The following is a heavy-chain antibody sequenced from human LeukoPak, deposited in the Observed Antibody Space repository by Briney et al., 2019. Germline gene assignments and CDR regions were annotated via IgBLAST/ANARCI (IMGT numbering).Heavy chain of an antibody. CDR2: INHSGST. D-gene: IGHD5-12*01. CDR1: GGSFSGYY. Sequence: SETLSLTCAVYGGSFSGYYWSWIRQPPGKGLEWIGEINHSGSTNYNPSLKSRVTISVDTSKNQFSLKLSSVTAADTAVYYCARGILRGYSGYVYWGQGTLVTVSS. J-gene: IGHJ4*02. CDR3: ARGILRGYSGYVY. V-gene: IGHV4-34*01.